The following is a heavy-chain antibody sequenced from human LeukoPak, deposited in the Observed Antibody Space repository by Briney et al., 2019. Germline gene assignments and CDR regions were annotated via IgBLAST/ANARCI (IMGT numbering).Heavy chain of an antibody. Sequence: PSETLSLTCTVSGGSISSYYWSWIRQPPGKGLEWIGYIYYSGSTYYNPSLKSRVTISVDTSKNQFSLKLSSVTAADTAVYYCARDRRGYDWDFDYWGQGTLVTVSS. V-gene: IGHV4-59*12. CDR2: IYYSGST. J-gene: IGHJ4*02. D-gene: IGHD5-12*01. CDR3: ARDRRGYDWDFDY. CDR1: GGSISSYY.